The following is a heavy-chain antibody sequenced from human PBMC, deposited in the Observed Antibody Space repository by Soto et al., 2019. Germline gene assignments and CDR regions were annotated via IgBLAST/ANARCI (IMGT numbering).Heavy chain of an antibody. J-gene: IGHJ4*02. CDR3: AKEFGVLGYCSSTSCYDYSHSLDY. D-gene: IGHD2-2*01. V-gene: IGHV3-23*01. CDR2: ISGSGGST. Sequence: GGSLRLSCAASGFTFSSYAMSWVRQAPGKGLEWVSAISGSGGSTYYADSGKGRFTISRDNSKNTLYLQMNSLRAEDTAVYYCAKEFGVLGYCSSTSCYDYSHSLDYWGQGTLVTVSS. CDR1: GFTFSSYA.